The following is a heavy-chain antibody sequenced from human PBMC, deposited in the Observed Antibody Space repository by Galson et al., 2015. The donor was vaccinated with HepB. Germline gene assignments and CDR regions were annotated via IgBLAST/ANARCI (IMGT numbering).Heavy chain of an antibody. V-gene: IGHV1-46*04. CDR2: INPSGGST. CDR3: ARDSGPIVETFDY. Sequence: SVKVSCKASGYTFTSYYMHWVRQAPGQGLEWMGIINPSGGSTSYAQKLQGRVTMTRDTSTSTVYMELSSLRSEDTAVYYCARDSGPIVETFDYWGQGTLVTVSS. J-gene: IGHJ4*02. D-gene: IGHD1-26*01. CDR1: GYTFTSYY.